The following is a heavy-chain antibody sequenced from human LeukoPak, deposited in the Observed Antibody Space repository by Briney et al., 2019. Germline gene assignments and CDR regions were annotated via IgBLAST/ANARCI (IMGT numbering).Heavy chain of an antibody. CDR3: ARAGDSSGYYYYYYGMDV. Sequence: GGSLRLSCAASGFTVSSNYMSWVRQAPGKGLEWVSVIYSGGSTYYADSVKGRFTISRDNSENTLYLQMNSLRAEDTAVYYCARAGDSSGYYYYYYGMDVWGQGTTVTVSS. CDR1: GFTVSSNY. V-gene: IGHV3-66*01. J-gene: IGHJ6*02. CDR2: IYSGGST. D-gene: IGHD3-22*01.